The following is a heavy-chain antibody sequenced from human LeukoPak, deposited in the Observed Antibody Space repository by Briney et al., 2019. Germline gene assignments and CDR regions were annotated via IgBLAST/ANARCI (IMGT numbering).Heavy chain of an antibody. CDR3: ARGALNQVVITFYFDY. CDR1: GFTFSSYW. J-gene: IGHJ4*02. V-gene: IGHV3-7*03. Sequence: GGSLRLSCAASGFTFSSYWMSWVRQAPGKGLEWVANIKQDGSEKYYVDSVKGRFTISRDNAKNSLYLQMNSLRAEDTAVYYCARGALNQVVITFYFDYWGQGTLVTVSS. D-gene: IGHD3-22*01. CDR2: IKQDGSEK.